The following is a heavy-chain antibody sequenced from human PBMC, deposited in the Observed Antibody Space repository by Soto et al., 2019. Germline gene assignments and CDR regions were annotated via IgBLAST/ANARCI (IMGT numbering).Heavy chain of an antibody. CDR2: IYYSGST. V-gene: IGHV4-59*01. CDR1: SGSMSGYY. J-gene: IGHJ3*02. D-gene: IGHD3-3*01. Sequence: SETLSLTCTVSSGSMSGYYWNWIRQPPGKGHEWIGYIYYSGSTNYNPSLKSRVTIPVDTSKNQFSLKLSSVTAADTAVYYCARADDYDFWSGYSNDAFDIWGQGTMVTVSS. CDR3: ARADDYDFWSGYSNDAFDI.